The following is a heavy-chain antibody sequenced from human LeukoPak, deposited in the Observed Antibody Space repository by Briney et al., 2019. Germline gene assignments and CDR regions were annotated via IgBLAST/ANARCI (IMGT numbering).Heavy chain of an antibody. V-gene: IGHV4-34*01. J-gene: IGHJ3*02. Sequence: PSETLSLTCAVYGGSFSGYYWSWIRQPPGKGLEWIGEINHSGSTNYNPSLKSRVTISVDTSKNQFSLKLSSVTAADTAVYYCARPRPNPVPFDIWGQGTMVTVSS. CDR2: INHSGST. CDR1: GGSFSGYY. D-gene: IGHD6-25*01. CDR3: ARPRPNPVPFDI.